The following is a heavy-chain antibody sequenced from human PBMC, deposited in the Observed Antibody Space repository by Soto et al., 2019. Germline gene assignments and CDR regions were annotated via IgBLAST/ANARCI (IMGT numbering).Heavy chain of an antibody. CDR1: GGTISRAGTY. CDR2: ISYSGST. D-gene: IGHD5-18*01. J-gene: IGHJ5*02. V-gene: IGHV4-31*03. Sequence: QVQLQESGPGLVKPSQTLSLTCTVSGGTISRAGTYWSWIRQLPGKGLEWMGYISYSGSTYYSSSLQSRVTISLDTSKNQCSLKLSSVPAADTAVYYWAQRYSYGLGWFDPWGQGSLVTVSS. CDR3: AQRYSYGLGWFDP.